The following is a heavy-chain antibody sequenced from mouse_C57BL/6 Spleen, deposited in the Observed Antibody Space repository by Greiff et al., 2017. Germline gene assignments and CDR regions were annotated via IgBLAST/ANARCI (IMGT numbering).Heavy chain of an antibody. CDR2: INPSNGGT. Sequence: QVQLQQPGTELVKPGASVKLSCKASGYTFTSYWMHWVKQRPGQGLEWIGNINPSNGGTNYNEKFKSKATLTVDKSSSTAYMQLSSLTSEDSAVYDCARGIDGYYPDYYAMDYWGQGTSVTVCS. J-gene: IGHJ4*01. CDR3: ARGIDGYYPDYYAMDY. CDR1: GYTFTSYW. V-gene: IGHV1-53*01. D-gene: IGHD2-3*01.